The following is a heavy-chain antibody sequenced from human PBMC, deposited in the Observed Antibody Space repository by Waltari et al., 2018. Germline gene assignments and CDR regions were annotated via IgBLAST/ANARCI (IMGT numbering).Heavy chain of an antibody. Sequence: QMQLQESGPGLVKPSGTLSVTCTISGASMSSGDWWNWVRQSPEKGLEWIGQIQRSGRTHYNPSFESRVSISIDTSNNQFSLKVSSTTAADTAVYYCARDRGRGINLDSWGRGTLVTVSA. D-gene: IGHD2-15*01. J-gene: IGHJ4*02. CDR3: ARDRGRGINLDS. CDR2: IQRSGRT. V-gene: IGHV4-4*02. CDR1: GASMSSGDW.